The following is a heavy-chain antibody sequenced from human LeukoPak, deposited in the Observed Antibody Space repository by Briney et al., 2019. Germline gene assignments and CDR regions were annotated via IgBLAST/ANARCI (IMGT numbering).Heavy chain of an antibody. V-gene: IGHV3-11*01. Sequence: GSLRLSCAASGFTFSDYYMSWIRQAPGKGLEWVSYISSSGSTIYYADSVKGRFTISRDNAKNSLYLQMNSLRAEDTAVYYCARDLSAVVPAAIDYWAREPWSPSPQ. CDR2: ISSSGSTI. CDR3: ARDLSAVVPAAIDY. CDR1: GFTFSDYY. D-gene: IGHD2-2*01. J-gene: IGHJ4*02.